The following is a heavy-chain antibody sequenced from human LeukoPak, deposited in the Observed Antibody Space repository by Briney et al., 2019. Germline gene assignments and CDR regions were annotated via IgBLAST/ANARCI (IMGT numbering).Heavy chain of an antibody. CDR3: ARERWLGAFDI. CDR1: GFTFSSYA. Sequence: PGGSLRLSCAASGFTFSSYAMSWVRQAPGKGLEWLAVIWHDAKNKAHADSVKGRFTISRDNSKNTMYLELNTLRDEDTAVYYCARERWLGAFDIWGQGTMVTVSS. D-gene: IGHD6-19*01. V-gene: IGHV3-33*08. CDR2: IWHDAKNK. J-gene: IGHJ3*02.